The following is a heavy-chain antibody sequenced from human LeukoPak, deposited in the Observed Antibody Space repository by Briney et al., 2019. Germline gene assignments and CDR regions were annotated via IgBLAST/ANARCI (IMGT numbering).Heavy chain of an antibody. CDR2: IYYSGST. J-gene: IGHJ3*02. D-gene: IGHD1-26*01. CDR1: GGSISSYY. V-gene: IGHV4-59*01. CDR3: AGGKWEPENSAFDI. Sequence: SETLSLTCTVSGGSISSYYWSRIRQPPGKGLEWIGYIYYSGSTNYNPSLKSRVTISVDTSKNQFSLKLSSVTAADTAVYYCAGGKWEPENSAFDIWGQGTMVTVSS.